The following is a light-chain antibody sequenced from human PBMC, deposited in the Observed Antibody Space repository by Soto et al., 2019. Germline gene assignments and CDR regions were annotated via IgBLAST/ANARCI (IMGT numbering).Light chain of an antibody. CDR2: DAS. CDR3: QQYNGPPPWT. CDR1: QSVYKK. J-gene: IGKJ1*01. Sequence: EIVMTQSPGTLSMSPGESATLSCRASQSVYKKLAWYQQKPGQAPRLLIDDASTRATGVQARFSGSGSGTEYTLTIINQESEDVAVYYCQQYNGPPPWTFGQGTKVEI. V-gene: IGKV3-15*01.